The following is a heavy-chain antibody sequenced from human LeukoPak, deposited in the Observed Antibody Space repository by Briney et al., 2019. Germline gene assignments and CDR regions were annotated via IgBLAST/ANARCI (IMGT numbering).Heavy chain of an antibody. J-gene: IGHJ4*02. CDR3: ARDLEWDDFDY. D-gene: IGHD1-26*01. CDR1: GYTFTSYY. Sequence: GASVKVSCKASGYTFTSYYMHWVRQAPGQGLEWMGIINPSGGSTSYAQKFQCRVTMTRDTSTSTVYMELSSLRSEDTAVYYCARDLEWDDFDYWGQGTLVTVSS. V-gene: IGHV1-46*01. CDR2: INPSGGST.